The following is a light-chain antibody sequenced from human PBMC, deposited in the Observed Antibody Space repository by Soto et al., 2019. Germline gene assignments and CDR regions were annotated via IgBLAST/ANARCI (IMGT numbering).Light chain of an antibody. CDR3: QHYDSYSVA. Sequence: DIQMTQPPSTLSGSVGDRVTITCRASQTISSWLACYQQKPGKAPTLLIYKASTLKSVVPSRYSGSGSGTEFTLTISRLQHDDFATYCCQHYDSYSVAFGQGTKVELK. V-gene: IGKV1-5*03. J-gene: IGKJ1*01. CDR2: KAS. CDR1: QTISSW.